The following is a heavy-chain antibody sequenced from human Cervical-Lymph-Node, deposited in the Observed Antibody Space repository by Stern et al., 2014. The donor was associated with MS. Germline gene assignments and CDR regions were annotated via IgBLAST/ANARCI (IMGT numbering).Heavy chain of an antibody. J-gene: IGHJ4*02. D-gene: IGHD6-13*01. CDR2: ISPMFGVA. Sequence: QLVQSGPEVKKPESSVKVSCKASGGSFSTFDINWVRQAPGQRLEWLGGISPMFGVANYAQNFQGRVTFTADESTSTVYIELSSLRSEDTAMYYCARHQGGIAANWGQGTLVTVSS. CDR1: GGSFSTFD. CDR3: ARHQGGIAAN. V-gene: IGHV1-69*01.